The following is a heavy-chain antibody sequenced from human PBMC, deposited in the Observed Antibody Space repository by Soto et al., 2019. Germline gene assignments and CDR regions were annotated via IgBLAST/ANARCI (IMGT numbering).Heavy chain of an antibody. CDR1: GGTINSGDYF. V-gene: IGHV4-30-4*02. CDR2: IFYTQST. Sequence: SDTLSLTSSVSGGTINSGDYFRPWFRQPPGKGLESIGSIFYTQSTYYSPSLKSRASMSMDTAKHLFFRRMRSLTDAATAVYLWARVKATLYRYYYFDYWGQGTPATVSS. D-gene: IGHD3-16*02. J-gene: IGHJ4*02. CDR3: ARVKATLYRYYYFDY.